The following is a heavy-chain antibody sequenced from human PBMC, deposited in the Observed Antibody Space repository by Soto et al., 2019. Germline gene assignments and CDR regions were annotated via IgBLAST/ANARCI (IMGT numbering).Heavy chain of an antibody. CDR3: ARRTSFLGACEY. CDR1: GFSFDKYA. CDR2: VAAGGGHT. Sequence: PGGSLRLSCVASGFSFDKYAMAWVRQAPGKGLEWVSHVAAGGGHTYYAESVKGRFTISRDNSKKTLFLQIHTLRDDDSAIYFFARRTSFLGACEYWGQEVLVTVSS. V-gene: IGHV3-23*01. J-gene: IGHJ4*02.